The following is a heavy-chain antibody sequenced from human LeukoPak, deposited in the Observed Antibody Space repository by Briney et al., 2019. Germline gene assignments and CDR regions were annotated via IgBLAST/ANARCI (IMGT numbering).Heavy chain of an antibody. D-gene: IGHD1-14*01. CDR1: GGSISSSSYY. V-gene: IGHV4-39*01. J-gene: IGHJ4*02. Sequence: SETLSLTCTVSGGSISSSSYYWGWIRQPPGKGLEWIGNIYYSGSTHYNPSLNSRVTTSIDTSKNQFSLEVSSVTAADTAVYYCARSIMTTGVEFDFWGQGTLVTVST. CDR3: ARSIMTTGVEFDF. CDR2: IYYSGST.